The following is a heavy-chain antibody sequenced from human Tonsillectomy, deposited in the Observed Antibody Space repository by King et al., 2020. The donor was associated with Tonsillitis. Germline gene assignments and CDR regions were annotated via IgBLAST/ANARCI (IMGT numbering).Heavy chain of an antibody. CDR3: ATEFDAFDI. Sequence: VQLVESGGGLVQPGGSLRLSCAASGFTFTNYWMHWVRQAPGKGLVWVSHIYNDGSLTNHADSVKGRFTISRDNAKNTLYLQMNSLRAEDTAVYYCATEFDAFDIWGQGTMVTVSS. V-gene: IGHV3-74*01. CDR1: GFTFTNYW. D-gene: IGHD3-10*01. CDR2: IYNDGSLT. J-gene: IGHJ3*02.